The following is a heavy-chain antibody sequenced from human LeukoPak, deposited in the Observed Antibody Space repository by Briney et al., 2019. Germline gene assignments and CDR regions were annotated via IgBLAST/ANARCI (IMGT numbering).Heavy chain of an antibody. J-gene: IGHJ6*04. Sequence: PGGSLRLSCAASGFTFNSYGMHWVRQAPGKGLEWVAVIWYDGSNKYYADSVKGRFTISRDNSKNSLYLQMNSLRAEDTAVYYCARDLLRFLEWLYSMDVWGKGTTVTVSS. V-gene: IGHV3-33*01. CDR1: GFTFNSYG. CDR3: ARDLLRFLEWLYSMDV. D-gene: IGHD3-3*01. CDR2: IWYDGSNK.